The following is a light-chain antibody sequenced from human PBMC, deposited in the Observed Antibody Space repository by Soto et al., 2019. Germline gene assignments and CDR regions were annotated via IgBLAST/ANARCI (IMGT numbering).Light chain of an antibody. CDR1: SSDVGGYNY. Sequence: QSVLTQPASVSGSPGQSITISCTGTSSDVGGYNYVSWYQQHPGKAPKFMIYDVSNRPSGVSNRFSGSKSGNTASLTISGLQAEDKADYYCSSYTTSNTRQIVLGTGTKVTVL. CDR3: SSYTTSNTRQIV. J-gene: IGLJ1*01. V-gene: IGLV2-14*01. CDR2: DVS.